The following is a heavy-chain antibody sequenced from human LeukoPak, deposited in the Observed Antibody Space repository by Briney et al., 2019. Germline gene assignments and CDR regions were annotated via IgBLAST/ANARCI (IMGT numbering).Heavy chain of an antibody. Sequence: SATLSLTCNVPGDPICISYWSWVRNPPAKALEWTGYIFYSGSTNYNPSLKSRVTISVDTSKNQFSLKLSSVTAADTAVYYCARRCNYYDSSGYYHHWYFDLWGPGTLVTVSS. V-gene: IGHV4-59*08. J-gene: IGHJ2*01. CDR2: IFYSGST. D-gene: IGHD3-22*01. CDR3: ARRCNYYDSSGYYHHWYFDL. CDR1: GDPICISY.